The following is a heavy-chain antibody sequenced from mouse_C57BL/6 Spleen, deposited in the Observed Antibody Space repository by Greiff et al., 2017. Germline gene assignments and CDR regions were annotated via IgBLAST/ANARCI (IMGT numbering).Heavy chain of an antibody. V-gene: IGHV1-39*01. J-gene: IGHJ4*01. Sequence: VHVKQSGPELVKPGASVKISCKASGYSFTDYNMNWVKQSNGKSLEWIGVINPNYGTTSYNQKFKGKATLTVDQSSSTAYMQLNSLTSEDSAVYYCAREARYYGNAMDYWGQGTSVTVSS. CDR2: INPNYGTT. CDR3: AREARYYGNAMDY. D-gene: IGHD1-1*01. CDR1: GYSFTDYN.